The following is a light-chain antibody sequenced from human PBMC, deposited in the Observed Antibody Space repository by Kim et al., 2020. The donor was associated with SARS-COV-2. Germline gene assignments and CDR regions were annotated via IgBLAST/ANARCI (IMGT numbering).Light chain of an antibody. Sequence: VSVAPGKTARVSCGGNSIGSKSVHWYQQKSGQAPVVVIYYDSDRPSGIPERFSGSNSGNTATLTISRVEAGDEAVYYCQVWDSSSDHRVVFGGGTQLTVL. CDR1: SIGSKS. J-gene: IGLJ2*01. V-gene: IGLV3-21*04. CDR3: QVWDSSSDHRVV. CDR2: YDS.